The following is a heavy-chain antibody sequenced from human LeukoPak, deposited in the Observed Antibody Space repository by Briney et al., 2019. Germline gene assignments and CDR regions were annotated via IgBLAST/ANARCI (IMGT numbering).Heavy chain of an antibody. V-gene: IGHV4-31*03. CDR2: IYYSWSS. J-gene: IGHJ6*03. CDR3: ARDNGDYRSIYYYMDV. Sequence: SETLSLTGTVSGGSINSGGSYWSWIRQHPGKGLEWIGCIYYSWSSYYNPSLKSRVTLSLDTSKNQFSLKLSSVTAADTAVYYCARDNGDYRSIYYYMDVWGKGTTVTVSS. D-gene: IGHD4-11*01. CDR1: GGSINSGGSY.